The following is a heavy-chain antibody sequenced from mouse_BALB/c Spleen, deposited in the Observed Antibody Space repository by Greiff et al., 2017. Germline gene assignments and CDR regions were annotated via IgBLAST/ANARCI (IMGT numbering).Heavy chain of an antibody. CDR1: GYAFSSSW. D-gene: IGHD2-4*01. V-gene: IGHV1-82*01. Sequence: QVQLKESGPELVKPGASVKISCKASGYAFSSSWMNWVKQRPGQGLEWIGRIYPGDGDTNYNGKFKGKATLTADKSSSTAYMQLSSLTSVDSAVYFCARWELRGFDYWGQGTTLTVSS. CDR3: ARWELRGFDY. J-gene: IGHJ2*01. CDR2: IYPGDGDT.